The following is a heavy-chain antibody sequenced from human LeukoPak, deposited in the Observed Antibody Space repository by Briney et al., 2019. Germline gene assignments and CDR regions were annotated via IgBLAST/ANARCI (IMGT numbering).Heavy chain of an antibody. J-gene: IGHJ4*02. CDR2: LYPGDSDT. CDR3: ARGSRRDGYNFDY. V-gene: IGHV5-51*01. D-gene: IGHD5-24*01. Sequence: GESLKISCQGSGYSFTSYWIGWVRQLPGKGLEWMGILYPGDSDTRYSPSFQGQVTISADKSISTAYLQWSSLKASDTAMYYCARGSRRDGYNFDYWGQGTLVTVSS. CDR1: GYSFTSYW.